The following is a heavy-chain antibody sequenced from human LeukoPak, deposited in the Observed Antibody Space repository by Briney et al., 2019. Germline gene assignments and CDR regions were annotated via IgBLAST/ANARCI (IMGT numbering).Heavy chain of an antibody. J-gene: IGHJ4*02. CDR1: GGTFSSYA. Sequence: GASVKVSCKASGGTFSSYAISWVRQAPGQGLEWMGGIIPIFGTANYAQKLQGRVTITADESTSTAYMELSSLRSEDTAVYYCARGDLNDYGDYVDSFDYWGQGTLVTVSS. CDR2: IIPIFGTA. D-gene: IGHD4-17*01. CDR3: ARGDLNDYGDYVDSFDY. V-gene: IGHV1-69*01.